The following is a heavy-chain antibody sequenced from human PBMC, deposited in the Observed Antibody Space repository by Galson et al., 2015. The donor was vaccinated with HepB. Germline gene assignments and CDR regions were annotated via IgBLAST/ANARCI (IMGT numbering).Heavy chain of an antibody. CDR2: ISSSSSTI. D-gene: IGHD3-22*01. V-gene: IGHV3-48*02. Sequence: SLRLSCAASGFIFSNYILNWVRQAPGKGLEWVSYISSSSSTIYYANSVKGRFTISRDNAKNSLYLQMNSLRDEDTAVYYCARDLPYYYDSSGYYDYWGQGTLVTVSS. J-gene: IGHJ4*02. CDR3: ARDLPYYYDSSGYYDY. CDR1: GFIFSNYI.